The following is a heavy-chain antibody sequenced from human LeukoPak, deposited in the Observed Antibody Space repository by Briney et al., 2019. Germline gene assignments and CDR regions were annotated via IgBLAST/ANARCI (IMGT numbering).Heavy chain of an antibody. J-gene: IGHJ4*02. CDR3: ARGFYGAGSHFDY. D-gene: IGHD3-10*01. CDR1: GGSISSCDFP. V-gene: IGHV4-30-2*01. CDR2: IFHTGHT. Sequence: SETLSLTCAVSGGSISSCDFPWSWILQPPGKGLEWLGYIFHTGHTSYNPSLKSRVTISVDMPKNHLSLRLTSVTAADTGVYYCARGFYGAGSHFDYWGQGTLVTVSS.